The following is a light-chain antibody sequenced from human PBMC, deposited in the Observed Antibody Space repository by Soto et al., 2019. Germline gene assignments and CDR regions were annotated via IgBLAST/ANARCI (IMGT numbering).Light chain of an antibody. Sequence: HSALTQPASVSGSPGQSITISCTGTSSDIGGFYYVSWYQHHPGKDPKLMIYQVSNRPSGVSNRFSGSKSGNTASLTISGLQAEDEADYFCSSYSSSSTFYVFGAGTKVNVL. CDR3: SSYSSSSTFYV. CDR1: SSDIGGFYY. J-gene: IGLJ1*01. CDR2: QVS. V-gene: IGLV2-14*01.